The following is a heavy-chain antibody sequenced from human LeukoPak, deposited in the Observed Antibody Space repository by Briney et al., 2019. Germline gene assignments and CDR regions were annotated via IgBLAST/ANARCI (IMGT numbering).Heavy chain of an antibody. D-gene: IGHD6-19*01. CDR3: AREKYSSGWYRVFDY. J-gene: IGHJ4*02. CDR2: INPSGGST. Sequence: ASVKVSCKASGYTFTSYYMHWVRQAPGQGLEWMGIINPSGGSTSYAQKFQGRVTMTRDTSTSTVYMELSSLRSEDTAMFYCAREKYSSGWYRVFDYWGQGTLVTVSS. CDR1: GYTFTSYY. V-gene: IGHV1-46*01.